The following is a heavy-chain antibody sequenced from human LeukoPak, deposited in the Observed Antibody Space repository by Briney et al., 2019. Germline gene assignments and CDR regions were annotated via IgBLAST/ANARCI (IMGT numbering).Heavy chain of an antibody. CDR3: ASAAMVRSYYFDY. V-gene: IGHV4-34*01. D-gene: IGHD2-2*01. CDR1: GGSFSGYY. J-gene: IGHJ4*02. Sequence: PSETLSLTCAVYGGSFSGYYWSWIRQPPGKGLEWIGEINHSGSTNYNPSLKSQVTISVDTSKNQFSLKLSSVTAADTAVYYCASAAMVRSYYFDYWGQGTLVTVSS. CDR2: INHSGST.